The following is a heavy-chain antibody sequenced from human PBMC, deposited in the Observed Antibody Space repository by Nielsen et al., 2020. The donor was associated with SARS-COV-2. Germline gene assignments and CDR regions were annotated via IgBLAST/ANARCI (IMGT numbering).Heavy chain of an antibody. V-gene: IGHV1-46*01. CDR3: ARGGFSRTSNIDF. D-gene: IGHD6-13*01. J-gene: IGHJ4*02. Sequence: ASVKVSCKASGYPFSSVYICWVRQAPGKGLEWMGIVNPVDGSTNYVQKFQGRVTMTRDTSTSTVYMELSSLRSEDTAVYYCARGGFSRTSNIDFWGQGTLVTVSS. CDR1: GYPFSSVY. CDR2: VNPVDGST.